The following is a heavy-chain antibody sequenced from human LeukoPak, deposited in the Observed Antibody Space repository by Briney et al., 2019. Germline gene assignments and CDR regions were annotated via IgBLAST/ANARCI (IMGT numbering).Heavy chain of an antibody. D-gene: IGHD2-2*01. V-gene: IGHV1-8*01. CDR3: ARVPAARFKYNWFDP. CDR2: MNPNSGNT. Sequence: GASVKVSCKASGYTFTSYDINWVRQATGRGLEWMGWMNPNSGNTGYAQKFQGRVTMTRNTSISTAYMELSSLRSEDTAVYYCARVPAARFKYNWFDPWGQGTLVTVSS. CDR1: GYTFTSYD. J-gene: IGHJ5*02.